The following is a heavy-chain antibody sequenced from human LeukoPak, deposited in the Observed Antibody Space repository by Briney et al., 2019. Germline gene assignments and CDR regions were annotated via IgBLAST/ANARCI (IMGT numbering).Heavy chain of an antibody. D-gene: IGHD2-15*01. CDR2: LDDSGNT. CDR1: SGSVRSNYYS. Sequence: PSETLSLTCSVSSGSVRSNYYSWAWIRQAPGKGLEWVGGLDDSGNTYYNPSLKSRLTMSVDTSKNHFSLNLKSVAAADTSVYYRARRLRIGAAEWFDPWGQGIMVTVSS. CDR3: ARRLRIGAAEWFDP. V-gene: IGHV4-39*02. J-gene: IGHJ5*02.